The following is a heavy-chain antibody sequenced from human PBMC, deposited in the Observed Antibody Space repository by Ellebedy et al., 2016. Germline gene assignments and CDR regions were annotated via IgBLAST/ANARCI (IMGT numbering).Heavy chain of an antibody. CDR2: ISYDGSNK. V-gene: IGHV3-30*03. CDR3: AREKYYYDSSGLTY. D-gene: IGHD3-22*01. Sequence: GESLKISCAASGFTFSSYGMHWVRQAPGKGLEWVAVISYDGSNKYYADSVKGRFTISRDNAKNSLYLQMNSLRAEDTAVYYCAREKYYYDSSGLTYWGQGTLVTVSS. J-gene: IGHJ4*02. CDR1: GFTFSSYG.